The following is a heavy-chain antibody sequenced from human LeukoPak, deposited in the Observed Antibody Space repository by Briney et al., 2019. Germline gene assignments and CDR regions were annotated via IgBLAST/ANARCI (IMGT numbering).Heavy chain of an antibody. CDR2: IKYDGSEK. Sequence: RTGGSLRLSCAASGFTFSNYWMNWVRQAPGKGLEWVANIKYDGSEKHSVDSVKGRFTISRDNAKSTVYLQTNSLRAEDTAMYYCARDSGSPYCSSTSCYYYMDVWGKGTTVTVSS. CDR3: ARDSGSPYCSSTSCYYYMDV. J-gene: IGHJ6*03. V-gene: IGHV3-7*01. CDR1: GFTFSNYW. D-gene: IGHD2-2*01.